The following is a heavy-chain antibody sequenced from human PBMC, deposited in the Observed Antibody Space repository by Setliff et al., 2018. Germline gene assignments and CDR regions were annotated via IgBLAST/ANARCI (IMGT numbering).Heavy chain of an antibody. CDR2: INYSGIT. CDR3: ARLPGYCNGGNCYGYYTFDI. D-gene: IGHD2-15*01. V-gene: IGHV4-39*01. Sequence: KASETLSLTCSVSGDSISRSSYYWGWIRQPPGKGLEWIGSINYSGITYYSPSLKNRVIVSVDTSKNQFSLKLSSVTAADTAVYYCARLPGYCNGGNCYGYYTFDIWGQGTMVTVSS. J-gene: IGHJ3*02. CDR1: GDSISRSSYY.